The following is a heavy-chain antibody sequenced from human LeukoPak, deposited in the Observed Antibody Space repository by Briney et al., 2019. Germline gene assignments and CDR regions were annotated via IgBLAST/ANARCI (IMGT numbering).Heavy chain of an antibody. CDR2: INPNSGGT. CDR1: GYTFTGYY. Sequence: ASVKVSCKASGYTFTGYYMHWVRQAPGQGLEWMGWINPNSGGTNYAQKFQGRVTMTRDTSISTAYMELSRLRSEDTAVYYCARAAGSFHYYDSSGYYFWGQGTLVTVSS. D-gene: IGHD3-22*01. CDR3: ARAAGSFHYYDSSGYYF. J-gene: IGHJ4*02. V-gene: IGHV1-2*02.